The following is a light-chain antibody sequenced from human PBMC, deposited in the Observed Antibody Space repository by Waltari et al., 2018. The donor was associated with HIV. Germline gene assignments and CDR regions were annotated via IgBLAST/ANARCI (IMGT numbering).Light chain of an antibody. CDR1: TSNIGTNT. V-gene: IGLV1-44*01. J-gene: IGLJ1*01. Sequence: QSVLTQSPSASGTPGQSVTIYCFGTTSNIGTNTVNWYQQFPGTAPKLLTYSNDQRPSGVPDRFSGSKSDYSASLAISWLQSEDDGDYYCATWDDSLNGQVFGSGTKVTVL. CDR3: ATWDDSLNGQV. CDR2: SND.